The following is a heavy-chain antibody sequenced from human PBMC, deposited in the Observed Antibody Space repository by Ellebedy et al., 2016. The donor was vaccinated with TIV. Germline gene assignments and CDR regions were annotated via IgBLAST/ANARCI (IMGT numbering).Heavy chain of an antibody. V-gene: IGHV4-59*12. CDR1: GVSINTKY. J-gene: IGHJ3*02. CDR2: IYYGGGI. D-gene: IGHD6-19*01. Sequence: MPGGSLRLSCSVSGVSINTKYWSWIRQTPGKGLEWIGYIYYGGGINYNPSLKGRVTLSLDTSKNHFSLNLTSVTAADTAVYYCARPYGSGWLGRSAFDIWGQGTLVTVSS. CDR3: ARPYGSGWLGRSAFDI.